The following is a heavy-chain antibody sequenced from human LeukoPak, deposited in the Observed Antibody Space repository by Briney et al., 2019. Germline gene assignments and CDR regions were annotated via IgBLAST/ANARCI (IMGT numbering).Heavy chain of an antibody. Sequence: GASVKVSCKASGYTFSSYYMHWVRQAPGQGLEWMGWISAYNGNTNYAQKLQGRVTMTTDTSTSTAYMELRSLRSDDTAVYYCARFGGYPIDYWGQGTLVTVSS. D-gene: IGHD5-12*01. J-gene: IGHJ4*02. CDR1: GYTFSSYY. CDR3: ARFGGYPIDY. CDR2: ISAYNGNT. V-gene: IGHV1-18*04.